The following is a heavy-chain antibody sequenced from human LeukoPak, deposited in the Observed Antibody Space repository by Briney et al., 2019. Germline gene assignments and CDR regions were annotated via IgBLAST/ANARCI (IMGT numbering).Heavy chain of an antibody. Sequence: SETLSLTCTVSGGSISSYYWSWIRQPPGKGLEWIGYIYTSGSTNYNPSLKSRVTISVDTSKNQFSLKLSSVTAADTAVYYCARYRSRGLTGFDYWGQGTLVTVSS. CDR1: GGSISSYY. CDR3: ARYRSRGLTGFDY. CDR2: IYTSGST. D-gene: IGHD2-8*02. J-gene: IGHJ4*02. V-gene: IGHV4-4*09.